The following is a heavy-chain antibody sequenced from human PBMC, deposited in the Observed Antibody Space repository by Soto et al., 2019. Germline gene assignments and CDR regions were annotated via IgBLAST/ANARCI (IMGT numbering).Heavy chain of an antibody. D-gene: IGHD1-26*01. V-gene: IGHV1-2*02. J-gene: IGHJ4*02. Sequence: ASVKVSCKASGYTFTGYYMHWVRQAPGQGLEWMGWINPNSGGTNYAQKFQGRVTMTRDTSISTAYMELSRLRSDDTAVYYCARAERELWPPHSFDYWGQGTLVTVSS. CDR3: ARAERELWPPHSFDY. CDR2: INPNSGGT. CDR1: GYTFTGYY.